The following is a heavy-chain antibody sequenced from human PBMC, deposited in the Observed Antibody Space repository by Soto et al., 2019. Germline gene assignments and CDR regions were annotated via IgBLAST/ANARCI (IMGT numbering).Heavy chain of an antibody. Sequence: QVQLVESGGGVVQPGRSLRLSCAASGFTFSSYGMHWVRQAPGKGLEWVAVISYDGSNKYYADSVKGRFTISRDNSKNTLYLQMNSLRAEDTAVNYCAKLLLLGPGYCSSTSCFNFDYWGQGTLVTVSS. D-gene: IGHD2-2*01. J-gene: IGHJ4*02. CDR1: GFTFSSYG. V-gene: IGHV3-30*18. CDR3: AKLLLLGPGYCSSTSCFNFDY. CDR2: ISYDGSNK.